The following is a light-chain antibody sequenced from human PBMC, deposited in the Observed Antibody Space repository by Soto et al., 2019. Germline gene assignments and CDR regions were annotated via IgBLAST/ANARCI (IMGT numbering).Light chain of an antibody. CDR2: EAS. CDR1: QSISDS. CDR3: QQYNGYWT. V-gene: IGKV1-5*03. J-gene: IGKJ1*01. Sequence: DIQMTQSPSTLSASVGDRVTITCRASQSISDSLAWYQQKPGKAPKLLIYEASNLKSGGPSRFSGSGSGTEYTLNSSSLQPDDFASYYCQQYNGYWTFGQGTKVEIK.